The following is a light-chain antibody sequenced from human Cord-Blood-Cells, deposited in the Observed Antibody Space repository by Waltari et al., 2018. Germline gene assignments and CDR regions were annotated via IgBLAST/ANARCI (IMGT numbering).Light chain of an antibody. CDR3: CSYAGSSTYV. CDR2: EGS. Sequence: QSALTQPASVSGSPGQSITLSCTATRSDVGSYNLVSWYQQHPGKAPKLMIYEGSKRPSGVSNRFSGSKSGNTASLTISGLQAEDEADYYCCSYAGSSTYVFGTGTKVTVL. CDR1: RSDVGSYNL. J-gene: IGLJ1*01. V-gene: IGLV2-23*01.